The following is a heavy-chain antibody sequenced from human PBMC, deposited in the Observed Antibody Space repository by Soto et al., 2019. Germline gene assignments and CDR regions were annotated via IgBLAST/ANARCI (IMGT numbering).Heavy chain of an antibody. D-gene: IGHD4-17*01. CDR2: IIPILGIA. Sequence: QVQLVQSGAEVKKPGSSVKVSCKASGGTFSSYTISWVRQAPGQGLEWMGRIIPILGIANYAQKFQGRVTITADKSTSTAYMELISLRSEDTAVYYCATTTVTTFSNTGCDYWGQGTLVTVSS. V-gene: IGHV1-69*02. J-gene: IGHJ4*02. CDR3: ATTTVTTFSNTGCDY. CDR1: GGTFSSYT.